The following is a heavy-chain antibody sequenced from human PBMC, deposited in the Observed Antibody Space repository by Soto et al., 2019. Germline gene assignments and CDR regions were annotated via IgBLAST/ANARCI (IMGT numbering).Heavy chain of an antibody. Sequence: GESLNISCKGSGYRFTSQWIGWVRQMPGKGLEWMGIIYPDDSDTRYSPSFQGQVAISVDKSISTAYLQWSSLKASDTAMYYCARRDAYNLDYWGQGTLVTVSS. CDR3: ARRDAYNLDY. CDR1: GYRFTSQW. CDR2: IYPDDSDT. J-gene: IGHJ4*02. D-gene: IGHD1-1*01. V-gene: IGHV5-51*01.